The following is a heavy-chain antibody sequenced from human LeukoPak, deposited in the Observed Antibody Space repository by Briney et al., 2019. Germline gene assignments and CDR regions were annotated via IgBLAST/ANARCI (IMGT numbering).Heavy chain of an antibody. CDR1: GFTFSNYA. CDR2: ISGSGGST. V-gene: IGHV3-23*01. J-gene: IGHJ3*02. D-gene: IGHD6-13*01. Sequence: GGSLRLSCAAFGFTFSNYAMSWVRQAPGKGLEWVSAISGSGGSTYYADSVKGRFTISRDNSKNTLYLQMNSLRAEDTAIYYCAKVVTGTDDAFDIWGQGTMVTVSS. CDR3: AKVVTGTDDAFDI.